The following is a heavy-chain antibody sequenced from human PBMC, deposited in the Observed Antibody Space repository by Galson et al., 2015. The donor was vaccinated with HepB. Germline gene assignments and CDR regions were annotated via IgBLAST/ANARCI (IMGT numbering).Heavy chain of an antibody. CDR2: ISSASVNK. D-gene: IGHD5-12*01. CDR1: GFSLSNYN. J-gene: IGHJ4*02. Sequence: SLRLSCAASGFSLSNYNMNWVRQAPGKGLEWISYISSASVNKYYADSVRGRVTISRDNAKNSLYLELTDLRPEDTAVYYCARELGSHSGYDWDYFDYWGQGSLVSVSS. CDR3: ARELGSHSGYDWDYFDY. V-gene: IGHV3-48*01.